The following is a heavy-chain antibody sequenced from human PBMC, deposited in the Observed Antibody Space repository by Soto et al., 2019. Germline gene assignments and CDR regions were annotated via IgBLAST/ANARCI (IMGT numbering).Heavy chain of an antibody. CDR3: ARSEATGLDY. D-gene: IGHD1-26*01. CDR2: AHHSGRT. CDR1: GGSMTSSNW. J-gene: IGHJ4*02. V-gene: IGHV4-4*02. Sequence: QVQLQESGPGLVKPSGTLSLTCTVSGGSMTSSNWWNWVRQSPGKGLEWIGEAHHSGRTNYNTSLKSRVTISVYKSKTHFSLKLSSVAAADTAAYYCARSEATGLDYWGQGTLVTVSS.